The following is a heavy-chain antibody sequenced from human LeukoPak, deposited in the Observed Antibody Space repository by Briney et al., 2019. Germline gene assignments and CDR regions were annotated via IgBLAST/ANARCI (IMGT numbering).Heavy chain of an antibody. J-gene: IGHJ4*02. CDR1: GGSVSSGSYY. Sequence: SETPSLTCTVSGGSVSSGSYYWSWIRQPPGKGLEWIGEINHSGSTNYNPSLKSRVTISVDTSKNQFSLKLSSVTAADTAVYYCARVMRGYILTGYYHFDYWGQGTLVTVSS. D-gene: IGHD3-9*01. CDR2: INHSGST. CDR3: ARVMRGYILTGYYHFDY. V-gene: IGHV4-39*07.